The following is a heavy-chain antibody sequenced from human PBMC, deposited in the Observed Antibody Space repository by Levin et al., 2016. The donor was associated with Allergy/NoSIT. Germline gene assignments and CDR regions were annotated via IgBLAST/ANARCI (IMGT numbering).Heavy chain of an antibody. CDR3: AKRLVGAIGN. J-gene: IGHJ1*01. CDR1: GDPIGRMNSY. Sequence: SETLSLTCTVSGDPIGRMNSYWDWIRQSPGKGLEWIGTVTYSGNTAYAPSLKSRVTISADASKNHFSLKLTSVTAADTAIYYCAKRLVGAIGNWGQGTLVSVSA. D-gene: IGHD1-26*01. CDR2: VTYSGNT. V-gene: IGHV4-39*02.